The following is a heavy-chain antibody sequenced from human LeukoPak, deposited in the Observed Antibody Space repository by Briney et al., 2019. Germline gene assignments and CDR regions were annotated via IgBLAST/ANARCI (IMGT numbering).Heavy chain of an antibody. CDR3: ASVVVTAMAFDY. V-gene: IGHV4-30-4*01. CDR2: IYYSGST. D-gene: IGHD2-21*02. Sequence: SQTLSLTCTVSGGSISSGDYYWSWIRQPPGKGLEWIGYIYYSGSTYYNPSLKSRVTISVDTSKNQFSLKLSSVTAADTAVYYCASVVVTAMAFDYWGQGTLVTVSS. J-gene: IGHJ4*02. CDR1: GGSISSGDYY.